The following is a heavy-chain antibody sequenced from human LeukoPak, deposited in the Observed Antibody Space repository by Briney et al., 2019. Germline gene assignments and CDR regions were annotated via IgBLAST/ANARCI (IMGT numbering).Heavy chain of an antibody. J-gene: IGHJ6*02. D-gene: IGHD2-2*01. Sequence: SVKISCKASGGTFSSYTISWVRQAPGQGLEWMGRIIPIFGIANYAQKFQGRVTITADKSTSTAYMDLSSLRSEDTAVYYCASEYQLLNYYYYGMDVWGQGTTVTVSS. CDR1: GGTFSSYT. V-gene: IGHV1-69*02. CDR3: ASEYQLLNYYYYGMDV. CDR2: IIPIFGIA.